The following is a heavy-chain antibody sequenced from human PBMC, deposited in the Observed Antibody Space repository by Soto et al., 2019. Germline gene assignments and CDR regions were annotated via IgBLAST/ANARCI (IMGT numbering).Heavy chain of an antibody. Sequence: SETLSLTCSVSGAALNSGNYYWSWIRQVPGKGLEWIGHIYVTGAVDYNPSLRDRITISQDTSERQFSLNLRLVTAADTAVYYCARLRIATNNYKWFDPWGQGTLATVSS. CDR1: GAALNSGNYY. V-gene: IGHV4-31*03. D-gene: IGHD2-21*01. CDR3: ARLRIATNNYKWFDP. CDR2: IYVTGAV. J-gene: IGHJ5*02.